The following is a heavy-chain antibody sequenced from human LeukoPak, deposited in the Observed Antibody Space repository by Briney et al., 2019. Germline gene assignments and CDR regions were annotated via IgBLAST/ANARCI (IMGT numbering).Heavy chain of an antibody. Sequence: KTSETLSLTCTVSGGSISSYYWSWIRQPPGKGLEWIGYIYYSGSTNYNPSLKSRVTISVDTSKNQFSLKRSSVTAADTAVYYCARSHSVWTSFDYWGQGTLVTASS. CDR2: IYYSGST. J-gene: IGHJ4*02. CDR3: ARSHSVWTSFDY. D-gene: IGHD3/OR15-3a*01. V-gene: IGHV4-59*01. CDR1: GGSISSYY.